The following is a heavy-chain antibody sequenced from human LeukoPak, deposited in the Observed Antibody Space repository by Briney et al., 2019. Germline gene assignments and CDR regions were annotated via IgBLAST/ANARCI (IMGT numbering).Heavy chain of an antibody. CDR1: GGSISSSNW. J-gene: IGHJ4*02. CDR2: IYYSGST. D-gene: IGHD3-10*01. Sequence: SETLSLTCAVSGGSISSSNWWSWIRQPPGKGLEWIGYIYYSGSTNYNPSLKSRVTISVDTSKNQFSLKLSSVTAADTAVYYCAIMVRGVSSFDYWGQGTLVTVSS. CDR3: AIMVRGVSSFDY. V-gene: IGHV4-61*01.